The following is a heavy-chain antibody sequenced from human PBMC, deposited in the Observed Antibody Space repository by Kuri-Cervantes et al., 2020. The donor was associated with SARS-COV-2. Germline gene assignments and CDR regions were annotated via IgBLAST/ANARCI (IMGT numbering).Heavy chain of an antibody. J-gene: IGHJ5*02. V-gene: IGHV1-46*01. CDR3: ATSTTMVRGNWFDP. CDR2: INPSGGST. Sequence: ASVKVSCKASGYTFTSYYMHWVRQAPGQGLEWMGIINPSGGSTSCAQKFQGRVTMTEDTSTDTAYMELSSLRSEDTAVYYCATSTTMVRGNWFDPWGQGTLVTVSS. D-gene: IGHD3-10*01. CDR1: GYTFTSYY.